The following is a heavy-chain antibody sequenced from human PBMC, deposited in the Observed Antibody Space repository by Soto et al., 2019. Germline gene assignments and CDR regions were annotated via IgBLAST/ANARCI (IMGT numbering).Heavy chain of an antibody. CDR3: ARDGAKPYGDYGFY. CDR1: GGSVSSGSYY. D-gene: IGHD4-17*01. V-gene: IGHV4-61*01. Sequence: QVQLQESGPGLVKPSETLSLTCTVSGGSVSSGSYYWSWIRQPPGKGLEWIGYIYYSGSTNYNPSLKSRVTLSVDTSKNQFSLKLSSVTAADTAVYYCARDGAKPYGDYGFYWGQGTLVTVSS. J-gene: IGHJ4*02. CDR2: IYYSGST.